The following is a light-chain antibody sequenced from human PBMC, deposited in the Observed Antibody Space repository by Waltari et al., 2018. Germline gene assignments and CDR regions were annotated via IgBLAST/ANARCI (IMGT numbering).Light chain of an antibody. CDR2: ATS. Sequence: EILLRQSPGTLSLSPGGVASLSCRASQSFSGADLAWYQQKPGQPPRLLVYATSIKAAGSPARVRGGGAGTDFTLTSNGLEPDEFAVYYCQLYGGSLEWTFGQGTKVEIK. CDR1: QSFSGAD. J-gene: IGKJ1*01. CDR3: QLYGGSLEWT. V-gene: IGKV3-20*01.